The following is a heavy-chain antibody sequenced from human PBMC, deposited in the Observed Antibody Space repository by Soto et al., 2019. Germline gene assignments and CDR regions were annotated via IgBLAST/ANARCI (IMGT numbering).Heavy chain of an antibody. D-gene: IGHD2-2*01. J-gene: IGHJ6*02. CDR3: ARDGEAVPAAGMDV. CDR2: IIPIFGTA. Sequence: QVQLVQSGAEVKKPGSSVKVSCKASGGTFSSYAISWVRQAPGQGLEWMGGIIPIFGTANYAQKFQGRVTITADESRRTAYMGLSSLRSEDTGVYYCARDGEAVPAAGMDVWGQGTTVTVCS. V-gene: IGHV1-69*12. CDR1: GGTFSSYA.